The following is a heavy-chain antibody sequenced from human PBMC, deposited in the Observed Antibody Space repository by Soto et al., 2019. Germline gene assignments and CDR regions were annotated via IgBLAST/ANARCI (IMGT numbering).Heavy chain of an antibody. D-gene: IGHD3-22*01. J-gene: IGHJ4*02. CDR2: IYYSGST. CDR1: IXXYY. V-gene: IGHV4-59*01. Sequence: IXXYYWSWIRQPPGKGLERIGYIYYSGSTNYNPSLKSRVTISVDTSKNQFSLKLSSVTASDTAVYYCARDSGSYYYDSSGRGRYFDYWGQGTLVTVSS. CDR3: ARDSGSYYYDSSGRGRYFDY.